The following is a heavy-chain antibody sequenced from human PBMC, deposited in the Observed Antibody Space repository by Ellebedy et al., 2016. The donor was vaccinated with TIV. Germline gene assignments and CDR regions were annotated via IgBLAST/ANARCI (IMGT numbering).Heavy chain of an antibody. J-gene: IGHJ4*02. CDR1: GFTFSSYG. D-gene: IGHD2/OR15-2a*01. CDR3: ARERYRDFPLPWYFDY. Sequence: GGSLRLXXAASGFTFSSYGMHWVRQAPGKGLEWVAVISYDGSNKYYADSVKGRFTISRDNSKNTLYLQMNSLRAEDTAVYYCARERYRDFPLPWYFDYWGQGTLVTVSS. V-gene: IGHV3-30*19. CDR2: ISYDGSNK.